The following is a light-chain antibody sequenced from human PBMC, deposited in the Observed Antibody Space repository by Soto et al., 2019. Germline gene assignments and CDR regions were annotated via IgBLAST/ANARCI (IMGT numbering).Light chain of an antibody. V-gene: IGLV1-40*01. CDR3: QSYDSSLSVV. CDR2: GNS. J-gene: IGLJ2*01. Sequence: QSVLTQPPSVSGAPGQRVTISCTGSSSNIGAGYDVHWYQQLPGTAPKLLIYGNSNRPSGVPVRFSGSKSGTSASLASTGLQAEDEADYYCQSYDSSLSVVFGGGTKLTVL. CDR1: SSNIGAGYD.